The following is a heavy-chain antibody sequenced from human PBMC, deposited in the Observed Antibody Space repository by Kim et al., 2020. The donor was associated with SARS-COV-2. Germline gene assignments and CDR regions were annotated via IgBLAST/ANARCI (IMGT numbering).Heavy chain of an antibody. CDR1: GGSISSSSYY. Sequence: SETLSLTCTVSGGSISSSSYYWGWIRQPPGKGLEWIGSIYYSGSTYYNPSLKSRVTISVDTSKNQFSLKLSSVTAADTAVYYCARTEGSTNFYYYGMDV. V-gene: IGHV4-39*01. CDR3: ARTEGSTNFYYYGMDV. D-gene: IGHD2-2*01. CDR2: IYYSGST. J-gene: IGHJ6*01.